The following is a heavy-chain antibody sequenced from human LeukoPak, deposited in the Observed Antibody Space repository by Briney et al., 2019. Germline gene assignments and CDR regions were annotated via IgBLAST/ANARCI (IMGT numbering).Heavy chain of an antibody. V-gene: IGHV3-23*01. D-gene: IGHD4-17*01. Sequence: GGSLRLSCAASGFTFSSYAMSWVRQAPGKGLEWVSAISGSGGSTYYADSAKGRFTISRDNAKNTLYLQMNSLRAEDTAVYYCAREEGSTTGHYYYGMDVWGQGTTVTVSS. CDR2: ISGSGGST. CDR1: GFTFSSYA. J-gene: IGHJ6*02. CDR3: AREEGSTTGHYYYGMDV.